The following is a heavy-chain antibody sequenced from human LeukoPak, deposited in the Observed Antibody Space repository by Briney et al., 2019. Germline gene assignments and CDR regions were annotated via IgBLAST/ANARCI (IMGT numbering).Heavy chain of an antibody. Sequence: GGSLRLSCAASGFTFSSYWMSWVRQAPGKGLEWVANIKQDGSEKYYVDSVKGRFTISRDNAKNSLYLQMNSLRAEDTAVYYCAGDYWWEPYYGMDVWGQGTTVTVSS. J-gene: IGHJ6*02. CDR3: AGDYWWEPYYGMDV. D-gene: IGHD1-26*01. CDR1: GFTFSSYW. CDR2: IKQDGSEK. V-gene: IGHV3-7*01.